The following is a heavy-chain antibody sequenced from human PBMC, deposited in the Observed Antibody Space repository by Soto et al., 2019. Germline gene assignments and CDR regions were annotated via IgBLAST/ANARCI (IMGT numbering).Heavy chain of an antibody. D-gene: IGHD6-19*01. CDR3: ARVAVVTRGIDY. CDR2: VNEHGTDS. V-gene: IGHV3-74*01. Sequence: GGSLRLSCVASGFTFSDSWMHWVRQAPGKGLVWVSRVNEHGTDSNYADSVKGRFTISRDNAKNTVYLQMNGLRAEDTAVYYCARVAVVTRGIDYWGQGTLVTVSS. CDR1: GFTFSDSW. J-gene: IGHJ4*02.